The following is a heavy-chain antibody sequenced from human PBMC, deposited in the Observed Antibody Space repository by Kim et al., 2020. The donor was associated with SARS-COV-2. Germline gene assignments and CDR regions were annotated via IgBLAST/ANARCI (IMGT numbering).Heavy chain of an antibody. CDR1: GFTFNSYG. Sequence: GGSLRLSCAASGFTFNSYGIHWVRQAPGKGLEWVAVIWYDGSNKYYADSVKGRFTISRDNSKNTLYLQMNSLRAEDTAVYYCARDLGSVAGTFDYWGQGTLVTVSS. J-gene: IGHJ4*02. CDR3: ARDLGSVAGTFDY. V-gene: IGHV3-33*01. CDR2: IWYDGSNK. D-gene: IGHD6-19*01.